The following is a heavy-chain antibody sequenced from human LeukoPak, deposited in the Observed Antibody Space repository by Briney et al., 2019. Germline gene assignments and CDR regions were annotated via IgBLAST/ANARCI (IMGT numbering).Heavy chain of an antibody. Sequence: PSETLSLTCTVSGVSISSITDYWGWIRQPPGKGLEWIGGMTSSGSAYYNPSLKSRVTISADKSKNQFSLKLSSVTAADTAVYYCARGYVQLELPALYYYYYMDVWGKGTTVTVSS. D-gene: IGHD1-1*01. CDR2: MTSSGSA. J-gene: IGHJ6*03. CDR3: ARGYVQLELPALYYYYYMDV. V-gene: IGHV4-39*07. CDR1: GVSISSITDY.